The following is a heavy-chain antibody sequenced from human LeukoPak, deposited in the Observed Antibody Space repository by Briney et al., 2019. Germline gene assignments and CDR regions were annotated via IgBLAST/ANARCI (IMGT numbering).Heavy chain of an antibody. V-gene: IGHV3-23*01. D-gene: IGHD2-21*02. Sequence: PGGSLRLSCAASGFTFSSYGMNWVRQAPGKGLEWVSGISGDAGRTYYADSVKGRFTIYRDNSKNTLYLQMNSLGAEDTAVYYCAREGHCGGDCYPTYDAFDIWGQGTMVTVSS. J-gene: IGHJ3*02. CDR2: ISGDAGRT. CDR1: GFTFSSYG. CDR3: AREGHCGGDCYPTYDAFDI.